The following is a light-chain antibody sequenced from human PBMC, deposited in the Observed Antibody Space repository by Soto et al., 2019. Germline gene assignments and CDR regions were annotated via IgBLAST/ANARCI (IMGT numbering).Light chain of an antibody. CDR3: QSYDSSLSGFYV. V-gene: IGLV1-40*01. CDR2: GNS. J-gene: IGLJ1*01. Sequence: QSVLTQPPSVSGAPGQRVTISCTGSSSNIGAGYDVHWYQQLPGTALKLLIYGNSNRPSGVPDRFSGSKSGTSASLAITGLQAEDEADYYCQSYDSSLSGFYVFGTGTKVTVL. CDR1: SSNIGAGYD.